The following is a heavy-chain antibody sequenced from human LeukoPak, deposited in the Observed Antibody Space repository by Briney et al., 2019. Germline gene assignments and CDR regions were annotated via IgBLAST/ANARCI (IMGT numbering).Heavy chain of an antibody. V-gene: IGHV4-34*01. CDR1: GGSFSGYY. CDR2: ISHSGST. CDR3: ARDFSGYGYFDY. J-gene: IGHJ4*02. D-gene: IGHD5-12*01. Sequence: PSETLSLTCAVYGGSFSGYYWSWIRQPPGKGLEWIGEISHSGSTNYNPSLKSRVTISVDTSKNQFSLKLSSVTAADTAVYYCARDFSGYGYFDYWGQGTLVTVSS.